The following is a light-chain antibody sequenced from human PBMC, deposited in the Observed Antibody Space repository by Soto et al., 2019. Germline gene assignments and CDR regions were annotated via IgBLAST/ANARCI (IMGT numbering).Light chain of an antibody. V-gene: IGLV2-23*02. CDR2: EVS. CDR1: SSDIGSYNL. CDR3: CSYAGTSTFVV. J-gene: IGLJ1*01. Sequence: QSALPQPASWSGSPGQSITISCSGTSSDIGSYNLVSWYQQHPGKAPKLMIYEVSKRPSGVSDRFSGSKSGNTASLTISGLQAEDETDYYCCSYAGTSTFVVFGTGTKVTVL.